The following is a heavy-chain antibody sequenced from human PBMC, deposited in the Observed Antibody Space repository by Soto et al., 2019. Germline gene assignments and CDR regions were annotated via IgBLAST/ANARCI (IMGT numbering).Heavy chain of an antibody. D-gene: IGHD6-6*01. Sequence: PSQTLSLTCAISGDSVSSNSAAWNWIRQSTSRGLEWLGRTYYRSKWYNDYAVSVESRITINPDTSKNQFSLQLNSVTPEDTAVYYCARDPGSNYFEYSSSYGWFDPWGQGTLVTVSS. CDR2: TYYRSKWYN. CDR1: GDSVSSNSAA. J-gene: IGHJ5*02. V-gene: IGHV6-1*01. CDR3: ARDPGSNYFEYSSSYGWFDP.